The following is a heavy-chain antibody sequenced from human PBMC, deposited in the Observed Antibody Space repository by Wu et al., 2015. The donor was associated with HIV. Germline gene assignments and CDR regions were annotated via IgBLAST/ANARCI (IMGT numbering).Heavy chain of an antibody. J-gene: IGHJ6*02. CDR2: IIPIFGTA. D-gene: IGHD6-13*01. CDR3: ARAEQMGIYYYGMDV. Sequence: QVLLVQSGAEVKKPGSSVKVSCKASGGTFSSYAISWVRQAPGQGLEWMGGIIPIFGTAKYAQKFQGRVTITTDESTNTVYMEMRSLRSEDTAVYYCARAEQMGIYYYGMDVVGPRDHGHRLL. V-gene: IGHV1-69*05. CDR1: GGTFSSYA.